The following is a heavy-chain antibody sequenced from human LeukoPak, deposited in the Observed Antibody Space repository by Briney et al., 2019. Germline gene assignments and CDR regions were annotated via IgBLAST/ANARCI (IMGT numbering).Heavy chain of an antibody. Sequence: PSETLSLTCTVSGGSISSYYWSWIRQPPGKGLEWIGYIYYSGSTNYNPSLKSRVTISVDTSKNQSSLKLSSVTAADTAVYYCARTGSGGAPSYSHWFDPWGQGTLVTVSS. CDR2: IYYSGST. V-gene: IGHV4-59*01. CDR3: ARTGSGGAPSYSHWFDP. J-gene: IGHJ5*02. CDR1: GGSISSYY. D-gene: IGHD2-15*01.